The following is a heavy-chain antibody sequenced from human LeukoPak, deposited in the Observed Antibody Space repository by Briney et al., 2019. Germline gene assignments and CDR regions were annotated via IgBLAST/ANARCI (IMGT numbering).Heavy chain of an antibody. Sequence: PGESLKISCTGSGYSFASYWIAWVRQMPGRGLEWMGIIYPGDSHTVYSPSFQGQVTISADKSISTAYLQWSLKASDSAVYFCARHWAKKGGIDYWGQGTLVTVSS. J-gene: IGHJ4*02. D-gene: IGHD3-16*01. CDR2: IYPGDSHT. CDR1: GYSFASYW. V-gene: IGHV5-51*01. CDR3: ARHWAKKGGIDY.